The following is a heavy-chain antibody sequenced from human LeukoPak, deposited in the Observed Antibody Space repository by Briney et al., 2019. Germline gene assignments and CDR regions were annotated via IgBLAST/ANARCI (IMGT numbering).Heavy chain of an antibody. V-gene: IGHV3-30*18. Sequence: PGRSLRLSCAASGFTFSSYGMHWVRQAPGKGLEWVAVISYDGSNKYYADSVKGRFTISRDNSKNTLYLQINSLRAEDTAVYYCAKEGLELPDYYYGMDVWGQGTTVTVSS. J-gene: IGHJ6*02. CDR1: GFTFSSYG. CDR2: ISYDGSNK. D-gene: IGHD1-7*01. CDR3: AKEGLELPDYYYGMDV.